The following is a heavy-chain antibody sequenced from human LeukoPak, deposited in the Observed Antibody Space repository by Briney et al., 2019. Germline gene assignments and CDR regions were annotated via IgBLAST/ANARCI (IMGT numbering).Heavy chain of an antibody. CDR3: ARDLWGVAVAGAEKDV. CDR2: ISYDGSGK. Sequence: GKSLRLSCVGAGFVFSNHVTHWVRQAPGQGLEWVSMISYDGSGKHYADSVGGRLTISRDNSKNTVYLQMDSLTAEDTAIYYCARDLWGVAVAGAEKDVWGQGTTVTVSS. CDR1: GFVFSNHV. J-gene: IGHJ6*02. D-gene: IGHD3-16*01. V-gene: IGHV3-30*04.